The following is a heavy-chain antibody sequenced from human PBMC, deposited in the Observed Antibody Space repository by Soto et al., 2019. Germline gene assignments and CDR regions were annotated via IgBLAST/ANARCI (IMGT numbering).Heavy chain of an antibody. CDR2: ISGSGGST. J-gene: IGHJ4*02. CDR1: GFTFNSYA. Sequence: GGSLRLSCAASGFTFNSYAMSWVRQAPGKGLEWVSGISGSGGSTYYAGSAKGRFTISRDNSKSTLYMQMNSLRAEDTAVYYCAKGREVLDFRGQGTLVTVSS. D-gene: IGHD1-26*01. CDR3: AKGREVLDF. V-gene: IGHV3-23*01.